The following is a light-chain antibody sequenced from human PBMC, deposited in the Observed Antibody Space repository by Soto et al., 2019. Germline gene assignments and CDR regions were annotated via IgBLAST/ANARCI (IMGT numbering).Light chain of an antibody. CDR2: GAF. J-gene: IGKJ4*01. Sequence: ETVMTQSPATLSVSPGERATLSCRASQSVSSNLAWYQQRPGQAPRLLVYGAFTRAAGIPARFSVSGSRTEFTLTINSLQSEDFAVYFCQQYNNWPLNFGGGTKVEIK. CDR3: QQYNNWPLN. CDR1: QSVSSN. V-gene: IGKV3-15*01.